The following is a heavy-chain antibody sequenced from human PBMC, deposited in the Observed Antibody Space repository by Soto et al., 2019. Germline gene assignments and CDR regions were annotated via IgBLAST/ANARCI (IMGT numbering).Heavy chain of an antibody. D-gene: IGHD3-10*01. J-gene: IGHJ4*02. CDR1: GGTFSSLA. CDR2: LVPVFGTA. V-gene: IGHV1-69*06. CDR3: ARSPGVFDY. Sequence: QVQLVQSGAEVKKPGSSVKVSSKASGGTFSSLAISWVRQAPGQGLEWMGGLVPVFGTANYAQKFQDRVTITADKSTSTSYVELSSLRSEDTAVYYCARSPGVFDYWGQGTLVTVSS.